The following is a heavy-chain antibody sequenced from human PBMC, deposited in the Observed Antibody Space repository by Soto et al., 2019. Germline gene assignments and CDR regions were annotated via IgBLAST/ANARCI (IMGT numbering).Heavy chain of an antibody. D-gene: IGHD1-1*01. Sequence: QVRLVESGGDVVQPGWSLRLSCEVSGLDFSTFGMHWVRQAPGKGLEWVAVIWADGSQRYYVDAVNGRFTVSRDNPKSTLYLQKTSLRVEDTAKYFCVSSHDMPIWGQGTLVTVSS. CDR1: GLDFSTFG. J-gene: IGHJ1*01. CDR2: IWADGSQR. CDR3: VSSHDMPI. V-gene: IGHV3-33*03.